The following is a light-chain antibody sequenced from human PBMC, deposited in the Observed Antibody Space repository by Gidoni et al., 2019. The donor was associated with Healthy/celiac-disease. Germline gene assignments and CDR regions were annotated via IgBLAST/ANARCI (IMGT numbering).Light chain of an antibody. CDR3: QSYDSSLSGSV. J-gene: IGLJ3*02. CDR1: RSNIGAGYD. Sequence: QSVLTQPPSVSRAPGQRVTISCTGSRSNIGAGYDVHWYQQLPGTAPKLLIYGNSNRPSGVPDRFSGSKSGTSASLAITGLQAEDEADYYCQSYDSSLSGSVFGGGTKLTVL. V-gene: IGLV1-40*01. CDR2: GNS.